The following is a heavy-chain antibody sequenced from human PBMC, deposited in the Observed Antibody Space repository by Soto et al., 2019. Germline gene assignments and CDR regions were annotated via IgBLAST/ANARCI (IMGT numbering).Heavy chain of an antibody. CDR3: ARDDSFAFDI. V-gene: IGHV3-48*01. CDR1: GFTFTSYS. CDR2: IRGTT. J-gene: IGHJ3*02. Sequence: EVQLVESGGGLVQPGGSLRLSCAASGFTFTSYSMNWVRQAPGKGLEWVSYIRGTTHYADSVKGRFTISRDNARSSLYLQMNGLRADDTAVYYCARDDSFAFDIWGQGTMVTVSS. D-gene: IGHD2-21*01.